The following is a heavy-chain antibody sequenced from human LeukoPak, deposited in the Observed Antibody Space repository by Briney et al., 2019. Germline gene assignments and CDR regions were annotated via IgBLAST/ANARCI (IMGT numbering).Heavy chain of an antibody. J-gene: IGHJ3*02. D-gene: IGHD3-9*01. V-gene: IGHV4-4*07. Sequence: SETLSLTCTVSGGSISSYYWSWIRQPAGKGLEWIGRIYTSGSPNYNPSLKSRVTMSVDTSKNQFSLKLSSVTAADTAVYYCAGEILRYFDWLFSDDAFDIWGQGTMVTVSS. CDR2: IYTSGSP. CDR3: AGEILRYFDWLFSDDAFDI. CDR1: GGSISSYY.